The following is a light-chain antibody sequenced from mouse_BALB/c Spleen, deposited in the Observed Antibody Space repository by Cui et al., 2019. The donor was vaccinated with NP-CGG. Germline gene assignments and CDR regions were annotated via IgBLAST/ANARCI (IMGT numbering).Light chain of an antibody. CDR2: GTN. Sequence: QAVVTQESALTTSPGGTVTLICRSSTGAVTTSNYANWVQEKPDHLFTGLIGGTNNRAPGVPARFSGSLIGDKAALTITGAQTEDEAIYFCALWYSNHWVFGGGTKLTVL. J-gene: IGLJ1*01. CDR3: ALWYSNHWV. CDR1: TGAVTTSNY. V-gene: IGLV1*01.